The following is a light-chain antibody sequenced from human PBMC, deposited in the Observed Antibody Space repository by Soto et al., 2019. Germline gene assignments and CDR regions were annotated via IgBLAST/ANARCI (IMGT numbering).Light chain of an antibody. CDR1: SSDVGSYNL. CDR2: EVS. J-gene: IGLJ1*01. CDR3: CSYAGSSTFGPYV. Sequence: QPVLTQPASVSGSPGQSIAISCTGTSSDVGSYNLVSWYQQHPGKAPKLMIYEVSKRPSGVSNRFSGSKSDNTASLTISGLQAEDEADYYCCSYAGSSTFGPYVFGTGTKLTVL. V-gene: IGLV2-23*02.